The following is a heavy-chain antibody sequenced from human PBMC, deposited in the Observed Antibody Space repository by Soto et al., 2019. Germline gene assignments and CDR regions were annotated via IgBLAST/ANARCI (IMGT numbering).Heavy chain of an antibody. J-gene: IGHJ6*02. CDR1: GFTFSNYA. CDR3: ARDRSGAGGYYYGMDV. CDR2: ISYDGSNK. V-gene: IGHV3-30*14. D-gene: IGHD2-15*01. Sequence: GGSLRLSCAASGFTFSNYAMYWVRQAPGKGLEWVALISYDGSNKYYADSVKGRFPISRDNSKNTLYLQMNSLRAEDTAVYYCARDRSGAGGYYYGMDVWGQGTTVTVPS.